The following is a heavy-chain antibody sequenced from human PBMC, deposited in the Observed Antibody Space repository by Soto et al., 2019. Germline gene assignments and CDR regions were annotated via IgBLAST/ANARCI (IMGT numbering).Heavy chain of an antibody. D-gene: IGHD2-21*02. CDR2: INPGGGRT. CDR1: GYTFTSYY. Sequence: HVQLVQSGAEVTKPGASVKLSCNASGYTFTSYYIHWVRQAPGQGLEWLAMINPGGGRTKNAQMFQGRVTLTRDTSTGTVDMELSSLTSADTAVYYCARGPSCGGDCYLFDYWGQGSLVTVSS. CDR3: ARGPSCGGDCYLFDY. V-gene: IGHV1-46*01. J-gene: IGHJ4*02.